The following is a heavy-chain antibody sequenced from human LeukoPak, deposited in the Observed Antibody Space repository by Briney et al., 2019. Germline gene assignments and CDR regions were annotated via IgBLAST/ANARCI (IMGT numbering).Heavy chain of an antibody. CDR3: ATTYYYGSGSYYFAPTPGYFDL. Sequence: GESLKISCKGSGYSFTSYWIGWVRQMPGKGLEWMGIIYPGDSDTRYSPSFQGQVTISADKSISTAYLQWSSLKASDTAMYYCATTYYYGSGSYYFAPTPGYFDLWGRGTLVTVSS. J-gene: IGHJ2*01. CDR2: IYPGDSDT. CDR1: GYSFTSYW. V-gene: IGHV5-51*01. D-gene: IGHD3-10*01.